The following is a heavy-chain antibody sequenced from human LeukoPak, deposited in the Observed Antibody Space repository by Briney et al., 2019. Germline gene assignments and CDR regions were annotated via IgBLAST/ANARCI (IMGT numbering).Heavy chain of an antibody. Sequence: SVKVSFKCSGYTFTVYYLHWVRPPPAQGRDGVGGIYPKSGGTNHAQTFRGRVPMTRDTSISTVYMGVIRLRSDDTAVYFCARGAAGMLGGANPFDYWGQGTLVTLSS. CDR3: ARGAAGMLGGANPFDY. D-gene: IGHD4/OR15-4a*01. V-gene: IGHV1-2*02. J-gene: IGHJ4*02. CDR2: IYPKSGGT. CDR1: GYTFTVYY.